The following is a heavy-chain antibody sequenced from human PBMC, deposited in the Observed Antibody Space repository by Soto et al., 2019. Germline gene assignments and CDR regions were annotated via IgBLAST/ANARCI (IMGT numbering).Heavy chain of an antibody. CDR2: ISSSSTSI. CDR3: ARVMPAEVAARTIDY. Sequence: EVQLVESGGDLVQPGGSLRLSCAASGFRFSSYSMNWVRQGPGKGPEWVSYISSSSTSIFYADSVKGRFTISRDNAKNSLYLQMNSLRAEDTAVYYSARVMPAEVAARTIDYWGQGTLVTVSS. V-gene: IGHV3-48*01. D-gene: IGHD2-15*01. J-gene: IGHJ4*02. CDR1: GFRFSSYS.